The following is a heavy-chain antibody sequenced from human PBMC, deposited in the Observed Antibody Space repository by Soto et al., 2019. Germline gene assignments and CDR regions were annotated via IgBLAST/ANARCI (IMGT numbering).Heavy chain of an antibody. CDR3: ARQAVLPYWFDP. J-gene: IGHJ5*02. CDR2: IYYSGST. CDR1: GGSISSSSYC. Sequence: LPETLSLTCTVSGGSISSSSYCWGWIRQPPGKGLEWIGSIYYSGSTYYNPSLKSRVTISVDTSKNQFSLKLSSVTAADTAVYYCARQAVLPYWFDPWGQGTLVTVSS. D-gene: IGHD3-10*01. V-gene: IGHV4-39*01.